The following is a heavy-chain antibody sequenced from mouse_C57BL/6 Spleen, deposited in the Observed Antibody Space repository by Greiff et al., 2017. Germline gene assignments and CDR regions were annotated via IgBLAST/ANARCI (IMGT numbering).Heavy chain of an antibody. D-gene: IGHD1-1*01. CDR3: AYYYGSSYRYAMDY. CDR2: INPNNGGT. V-gene: IGHV1-26*01. Sequence: EVQLQQSGPELVKPGASVKISCKASGYTFTDYYMNWVKQSHGKSLEWIGDINPNNGGTSYNQKFKGKATLTVDKSSSTAYMELRSLTSEDSAVYYCAYYYGSSYRYAMDYWGQGTSVTVSS. J-gene: IGHJ4*01. CDR1: GYTFTDYY.